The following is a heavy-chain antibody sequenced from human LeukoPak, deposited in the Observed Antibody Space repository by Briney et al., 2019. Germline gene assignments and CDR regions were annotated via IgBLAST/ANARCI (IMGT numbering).Heavy chain of an antibody. CDR1: GGSVRSYY. Sequence: SETLSLTCTVSGGSVRSYYWSWIRQPPGKGLEWIGYIYYSGSTNYNPSLKSRVTISIDTSKNQFSLKLSSVTAADTAVYYCARAVVPAADNWFDPWGQGTLVTVSS. V-gene: IGHV4-59*08. CDR3: ARAVVPAADNWFDP. D-gene: IGHD2-2*01. CDR2: IYYSGST. J-gene: IGHJ5*02.